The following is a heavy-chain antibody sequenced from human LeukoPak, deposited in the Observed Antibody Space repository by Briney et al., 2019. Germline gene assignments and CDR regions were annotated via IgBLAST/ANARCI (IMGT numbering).Heavy chain of an antibody. Sequence: PGGSLRLSCAASGFTFSSYAMNWVRQAPGKGLEWVSGISGGGGSTWYADSVKGRFTISRGTSKNTLYLQMHSLRAEDTALYYCAKDGRGLTTVTTGWGDYWGQGTLVTVSS. V-gene: IGHV3-23*01. CDR1: GFTFSSYA. J-gene: IGHJ4*02. CDR3: AKDGRGLTTVTTGWGDY. CDR2: ISGGGGST. D-gene: IGHD4-17*01.